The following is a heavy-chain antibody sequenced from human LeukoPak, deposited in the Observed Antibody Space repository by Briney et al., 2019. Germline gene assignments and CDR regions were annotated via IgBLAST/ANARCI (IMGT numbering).Heavy chain of an antibody. J-gene: IGHJ6*03. D-gene: IGHD3-10*01. CDR2: IIPIFGTA. CDR3: ATRKGSGSYPGYYYYYYMDV. Sequence: ASVKVSCKASGGTFSSYAISWVRQAPGQGLEWMGGIIPIFGTANYAQKFQGRVTITADKSTSTAYMELSSLRSEDTAVYYCATRKGSGSYPGYYYYYYMDVWGKGTTVTVSS. CDR1: GGTFSSYA. V-gene: IGHV1-69*06.